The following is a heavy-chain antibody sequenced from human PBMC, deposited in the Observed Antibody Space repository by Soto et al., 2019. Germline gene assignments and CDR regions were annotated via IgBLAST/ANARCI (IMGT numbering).Heavy chain of an antibody. J-gene: IGHJ6*02. CDR3: AGHHPPHYYYGMDV. CDR1: GGTFSSYA. Sequence: QVQLVQSGAAVKKPGSSVKVSCKASGGTFSSYAISWVRQAPGQWLEWMGGVIPLFGTANYAQKFQGRVTITADEYTSTAYMALSSLRSEDTHVYYCAGHHPPHYYYGMDVWGRGAKVTVSS. V-gene: IGHV1-69*01. CDR2: VIPLFGTA.